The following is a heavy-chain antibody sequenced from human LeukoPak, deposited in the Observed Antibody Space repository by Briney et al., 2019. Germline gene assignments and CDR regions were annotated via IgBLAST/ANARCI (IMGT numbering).Heavy chain of an antibody. V-gene: IGHV3-53*01. CDR1: GFTVSTNY. Sequence: GGSLRLSCVASGFTVSTNYMSWVRQAPGKGLEWVSVIHSGGSTYYADSVKGRFTISRDNSKNTLYLQMNSLRAEDTAVYYCARASMAAAGYYFDYWGQGTLVTVSS. J-gene: IGHJ4*02. CDR3: ARASMAAAGYYFDY. D-gene: IGHD6-13*01. CDR2: IHSGGST.